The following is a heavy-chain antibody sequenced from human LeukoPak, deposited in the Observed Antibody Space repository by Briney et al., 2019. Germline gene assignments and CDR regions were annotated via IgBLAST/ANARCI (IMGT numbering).Heavy chain of an antibody. Sequence: GGSLRLSCAASGFTFSSYSMNWVRQAPGKGLEWVAVISYDGSNKYYADSVKGRFTLSRDNSKNTVYMQMNSLRAEDTAVYYCAKNKGVGNNWFDPWGQGTLVTVSS. CDR1: GFTFSSYS. CDR3: AKNKGVGNNWFDP. D-gene: IGHD1-26*01. V-gene: IGHV3-30*18. J-gene: IGHJ5*02. CDR2: ISYDGSNK.